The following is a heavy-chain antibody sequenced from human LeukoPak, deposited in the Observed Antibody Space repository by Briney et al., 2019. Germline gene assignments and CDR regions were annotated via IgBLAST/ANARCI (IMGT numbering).Heavy chain of an antibody. V-gene: IGHV3-66*01. J-gene: IGHJ5*02. CDR2: IYSGGST. CDR3: ARVKVGSTYWFDP. CDR1: GFTFSTYS. Sequence: GGSLRLSCTASGFTFSTYSMNWVRQAPGKGLEWVSVIYSGGSTYYADSVKGRFTISRDNSKNMVYLQMNSLRVEDTAVYYCARVKVGSTYWFDPWGQGTLVTVSS. D-gene: IGHD1-26*01.